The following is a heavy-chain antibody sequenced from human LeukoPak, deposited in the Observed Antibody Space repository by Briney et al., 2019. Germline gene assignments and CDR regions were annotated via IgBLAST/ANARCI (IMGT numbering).Heavy chain of an antibody. CDR2: IYHSGST. Sequence: PSETLSLTCTVSGGSISTYYWNWIRQPPGKGLEWIGYIYHSGSTNYNPSLQSRVTISVDTSKNQFSLNLNSVTAADTAVYYCARGGAARLHFQNWGQGALVTVSS. D-gene: IGHD6-6*01. J-gene: IGHJ1*01. CDR3: ARGGAARLHFQN. CDR1: GGSISTYY. V-gene: IGHV4-59*01.